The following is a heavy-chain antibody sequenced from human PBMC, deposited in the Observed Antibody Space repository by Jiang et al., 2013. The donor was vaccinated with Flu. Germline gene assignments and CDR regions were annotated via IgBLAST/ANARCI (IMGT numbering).Heavy chain of an antibody. CDR2: ISAYNGNT. V-gene: IGHV1-18*01. CDR3: ARDSGTIVVVTAPDG. D-gene: IGHD2-21*02. Sequence: WVRQAPGQGLEWMGWISAYNGNTNYAQKLQGRVTMTTDTSTSTAYMELRSLRSDDTAVYYCARDSGTIVVVTAPDGWGQGTLVTVSS. J-gene: IGHJ4*02.